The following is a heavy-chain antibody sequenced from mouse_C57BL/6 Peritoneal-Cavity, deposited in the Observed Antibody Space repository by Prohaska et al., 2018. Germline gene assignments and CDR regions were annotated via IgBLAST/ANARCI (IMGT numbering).Heavy chain of an antibody. CDR2: INSDGSAI. J-gene: IGHJ1*03. Sequence: VQPGGSRGLSCEGSGFTFSGFWMSWVRQTPGKTLEWIGDINSDGSAINYAPSIKDRFTIFRDNDKSTLYLQMSNVRSEDTATYFCMRCGKYRYFDVWGTGTPVTVS. D-gene: IGHD1-1*02. CDR1: GFTFSGFW. CDR3: MRCGKYRYFDV. V-gene: IGHV11-2*01.